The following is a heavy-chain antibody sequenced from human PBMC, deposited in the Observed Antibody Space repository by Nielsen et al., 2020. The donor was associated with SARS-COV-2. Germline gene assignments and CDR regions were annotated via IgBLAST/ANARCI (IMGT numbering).Heavy chain of an antibody. CDR1: GYSFTSYW. CDR3: ARQYSSGWPGQYNWFDP. CDR2: IDPSDSYT. J-gene: IGHJ5*02. Sequence: GESLKISCKGSGYSFTSYWISLVRQMPGKGLEWMGRIDPSDSYTNYSPSFQGHVTISADKSISTAYLQWSSLKASDTAMYYCARQYSSGWPGQYNWFDPWGQGTLVTVSS. D-gene: IGHD6-19*01. V-gene: IGHV5-10-1*01.